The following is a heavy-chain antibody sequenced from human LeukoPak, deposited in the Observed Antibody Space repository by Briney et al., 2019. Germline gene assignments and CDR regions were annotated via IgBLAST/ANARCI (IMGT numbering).Heavy chain of an antibody. V-gene: IGHV4-61*02. CDR1: GGSISSGSYY. CDR2: IYTSGST. D-gene: IGHD2-2*01. J-gene: IGHJ6*03. Sequence: SQTLSLTCTVSGGSISSGSYYWSWIRQPAGKGLECIGRIYTSGSTNYNPSLKSRVTISVDTSKNQFSLKLSSVTAADTAVYYCARFSVVVPAATIYYYYYYMDVWGKGTTVTVSS. CDR3: ARFSVVVPAATIYYYYYYMDV.